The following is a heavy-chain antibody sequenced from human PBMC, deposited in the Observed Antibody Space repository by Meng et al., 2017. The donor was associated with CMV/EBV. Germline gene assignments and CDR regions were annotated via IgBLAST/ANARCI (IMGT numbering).Heavy chain of an antibody. V-gene: IGHV5-10-1*01. Sequence: GESLKISCKGSGYSFTNYWISWVRQMPGKGLEWMGTIDPSDSYTNYSPSFQGHVTISADKSISTAYLQWSSLKASDTAMYYCAVGWYFAFDYWGQGTLVTVSS. D-gene: IGHD1-14*01. CDR1: GYSFTNYW. J-gene: IGHJ4*02. CDR2: IDPSDSYT. CDR3: AVGWYFAFDY.